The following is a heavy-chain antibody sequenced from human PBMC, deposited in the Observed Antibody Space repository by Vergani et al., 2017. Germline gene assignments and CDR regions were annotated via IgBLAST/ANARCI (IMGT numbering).Heavy chain of an antibody. Sequence: EVQLVESGGGLVQPGGSLRLSCAASGFTFISFWMSWVRQTPGKGLVWLANIKQDGSEKYYVDSVKGRFTISRDNAKNSMCLQMNSLRAEDTAVYYCARDLRGSYYYYYMDVWGKGTTVTVSS. CDR2: IKQDGSEK. CDR3: ARDLRGSYYYYYMDV. J-gene: IGHJ6*03. V-gene: IGHV3-7*01. D-gene: IGHD3-16*01. CDR1: GFTFISFW.